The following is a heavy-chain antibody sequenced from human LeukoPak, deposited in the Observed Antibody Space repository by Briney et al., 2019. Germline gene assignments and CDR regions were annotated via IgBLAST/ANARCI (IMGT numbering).Heavy chain of an antibody. CDR1: GVSTTNGIYY. V-gene: IGHV4-39*01. J-gene: IGHJ4*02. D-gene: IGHD6-19*01. Sequence: SETLSLTCTVSGVSTTNGIYYWAWIRQPPGKGLEWIGSVHNVGGTYYNLSLRSRVTMSIDTSKNQFSLRLSSVTAADTAVYYCARHAEYNSGWHFYLDHWGQGILVTVSS. CDR3: ARHAEYNSGWHFYLDH. CDR2: VHNVGGT.